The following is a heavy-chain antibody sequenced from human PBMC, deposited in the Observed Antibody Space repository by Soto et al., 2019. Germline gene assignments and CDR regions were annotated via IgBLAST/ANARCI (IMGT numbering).Heavy chain of an antibody. Sequence: QVQLVESGGGVVQPGRPLRLSCAASGFTFSSYAMHWVRQAPGKGLEWVAVISYDGSNKYYADSVKGRFTISRDNSKNTLYLQMNSLRAEDTAVYYCVRESYDSSGYYFSFDYWGQGTLVTVSS. J-gene: IGHJ4*02. D-gene: IGHD3-22*01. V-gene: IGHV3-30-3*01. CDR3: VRESYDSSGYYFSFDY. CDR2: ISYDGSNK. CDR1: GFTFSSYA.